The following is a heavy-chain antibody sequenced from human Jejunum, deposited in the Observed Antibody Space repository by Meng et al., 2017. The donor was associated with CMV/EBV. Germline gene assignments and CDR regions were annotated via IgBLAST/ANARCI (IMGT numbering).Heavy chain of an antibody. CDR1: GGSISSGDYY. V-gene: IGHV4-30-4*01. Sequence: VQLQAQGPVLPQPSQTLSLPCTISGGSISSGDYYWSWIRQPPGKGLEWIGYISYIGSTYYNPSLKSRLTMSIDKSTNQFSLMLSSVTAADTAVYYCARGGYGSGSYYPRPFDYWGQGTLVTVSS. CDR3: ARGGYGSGSYYPRPFDY. CDR2: ISYIGST. J-gene: IGHJ4*02. D-gene: IGHD3-10*01.